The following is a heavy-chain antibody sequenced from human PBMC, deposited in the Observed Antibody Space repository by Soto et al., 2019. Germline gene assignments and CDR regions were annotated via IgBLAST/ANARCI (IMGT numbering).Heavy chain of an antibody. CDR2: INGGSGYT. CDR3: ARARFEVDP. Sequence: QVQLVQSGAELKKPGASVKVSCKASGYTFTSHSMHWVCQAPGQRLEWMGWINGGSGYTRYSQKFQGRVTFTRDTSASTVYMELSSLRSEDTAVYYCARARFEVDPWGQGTLVTVSS. V-gene: IGHV1-3*01. D-gene: IGHD3-9*01. CDR1: GYTFTSHS. J-gene: IGHJ5*02.